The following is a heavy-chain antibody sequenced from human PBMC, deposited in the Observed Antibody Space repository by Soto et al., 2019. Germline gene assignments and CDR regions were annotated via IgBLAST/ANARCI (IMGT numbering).Heavy chain of an antibody. CDR1: GGYISSYY. J-gene: IGHJ3*02. V-gene: IGHV4-59*01. D-gene: IGHD2-15*01. Sequence: PSETLSLTCTVSGGYISSYYWSWIRQPPGKGLEWIGYIYYSGSTNYNPSLKSRVTISVDTSKNQFSLKLSSVTAADTAVYYCARYGVDIVVVVAANDAFDIWGQGTMVTVSS. CDR2: IYYSGST. CDR3: ARYGVDIVVVVAANDAFDI.